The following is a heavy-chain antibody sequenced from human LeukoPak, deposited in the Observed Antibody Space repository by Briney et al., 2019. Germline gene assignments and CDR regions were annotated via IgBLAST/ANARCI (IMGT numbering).Heavy chain of an antibody. CDR3: ARGGEGYNDDAFEV. CDR1: GDSIRSHY. CDR2: IYNSATT. V-gene: IGHV4-59*11. D-gene: IGHD5-24*01. J-gene: IGHJ3*01. Sequence: PSETLSLTCTVSGDSIRSHYCAWIRQPPGKGLEWIGHIYNSATTAYNPASKSRVTISLDTSKKQFSLKMTSVTALDSAVYYCARGGEGYNDDAFEVWGLGTAVTVSS.